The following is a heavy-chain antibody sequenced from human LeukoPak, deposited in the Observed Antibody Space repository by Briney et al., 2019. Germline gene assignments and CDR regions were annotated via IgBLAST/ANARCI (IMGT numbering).Heavy chain of an antibody. CDR1: GGSISSYY. CDR2: IYTSGST. J-gene: IGHJ4*02. D-gene: IGHD3-22*01. Sequence: SETLSLTCTVSGGSISSYYWSWIRQPAGKGLEWIGRIYTSGSTNYNPSLKSRVTMSVDTSKNQFSLKLSSVTAADTAVYYCARSRGDSRIHTDFDYWGQGTLVTVSS. V-gene: IGHV4-4*07. CDR3: ARSRGDSRIHTDFDY.